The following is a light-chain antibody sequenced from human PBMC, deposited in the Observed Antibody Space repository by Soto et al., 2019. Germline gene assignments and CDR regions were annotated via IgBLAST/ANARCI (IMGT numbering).Light chain of an antibody. CDR1: QSISSTN. CDR3: QQYDNLLLAIT. V-gene: IGKV3-20*01. Sequence: EIVLTQSPGTLPLSPGEGATLSCMASQSISSTNLAWYQQKPGQAPRLLIYAASTRATGIPDRFSGSGSGTDFTLTISSLQPEDIATYYCQQYDNLLLAITFGQGTRLEIK. CDR2: AAS. J-gene: IGKJ5*01.